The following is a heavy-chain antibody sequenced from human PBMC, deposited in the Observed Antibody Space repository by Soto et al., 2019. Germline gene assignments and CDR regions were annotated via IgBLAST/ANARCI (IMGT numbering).Heavy chain of an antibody. Sequence: ASVKVSCKASGGTFSSYALSWVRQAPGQGLEWIGGIIPIFGTANYAQNFQGRVTITADESTTAAYMELSSLRSEDKGVYYCGRDPPRGTGPTDYWGQGTLVPVSS. CDR3: GRDPPRGTGPTDY. D-gene: IGHD1-7*01. J-gene: IGHJ4*02. CDR1: GGTFSSYA. CDR2: IIPIFGTA. V-gene: IGHV1-69*13.